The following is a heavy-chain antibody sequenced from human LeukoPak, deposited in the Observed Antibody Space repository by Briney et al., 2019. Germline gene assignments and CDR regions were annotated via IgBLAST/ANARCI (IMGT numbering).Heavy chain of an antibody. CDR3: ARRETTLNWFDP. V-gene: IGHV4-59*12. J-gene: IGHJ5*02. CDR2: IYHSGST. Sequence: PSETLSLTCSVSGGSISSYYWSWIRQPPGKGLEWIGYIYHSGSTYYNPSLKSRVTISVDRSKNQFSLKLSSVTAADTAVYYCARRETTLNWFDPWGQGTLVTVSS. D-gene: IGHD4-17*01. CDR1: GGSISSYY.